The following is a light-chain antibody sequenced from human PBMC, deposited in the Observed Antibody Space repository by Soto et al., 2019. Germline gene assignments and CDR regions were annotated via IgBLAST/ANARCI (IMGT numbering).Light chain of an antibody. CDR3: QSYDSSVSKVV. Sequence: QSVLTQPRSVSGAPGQRVTISCTGSSSNIGAGYDVHWYQQLPGTAPKLLIYGNSNRPSGVPDRFSGAKSGTSASLAITGLQAADEADYYCQSYDSSVSKVVFGGGTKLTVL. J-gene: IGLJ2*01. CDR2: GNS. V-gene: IGLV1-40*01. CDR1: SSNIGAGYD.